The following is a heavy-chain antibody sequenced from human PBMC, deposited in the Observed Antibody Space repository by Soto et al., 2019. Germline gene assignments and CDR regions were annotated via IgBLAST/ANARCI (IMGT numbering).Heavy chain of an antibody. CDR2: ISYSSSTI. D-gene: IGHD2-15*01. Sequence: EVQLVESGGGLVQPGGSLRLSCAASGFTFSIYSMNWVRQAPGKGLEWVSYISYSSSTIYYADSVKGRFTISRDNAKNSLYLQMNSLRAEDTAVYYCARHQALPCIHFDNWGQGTLCTVSS. J-gene: IGHJ4*02. V-gene: IGHV3-48*01. CDR1: GFTFSIYS. CDR3: ARHQALPCIHFDN.